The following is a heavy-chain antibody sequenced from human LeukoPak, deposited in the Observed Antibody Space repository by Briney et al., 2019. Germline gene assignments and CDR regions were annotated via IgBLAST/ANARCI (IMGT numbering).Heavy chain of an antibody. D-gene: IGHD2-2*02. V-gene: IGHV1-18*01. CDR2: ISAYNGNT. CDR1: GYTFNSHG. Sequence: ASVKVSCKASGYTFNSHGISWVRQAPGQGLEWMGWISAYNGNTDYAQKFQDRVTMTTDTSTSTAYMELRSLRSDDTAVYYCARDLVPAAIGDAFDIWGQGTMVTVSS. CDR3: ARDLVPAAIGDAFDI. J-gene: IGHJ3*02.